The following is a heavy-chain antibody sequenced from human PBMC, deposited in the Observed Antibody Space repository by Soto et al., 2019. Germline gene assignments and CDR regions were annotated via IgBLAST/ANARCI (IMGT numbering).Heavy chain of an antibody. CDR2: IYYSGST. CDR3: ARRWGRTFDY. V-gene: IGHV4-59*08. CDR1: GGSISSYY. Sequence: SETLSLTCTESGGSISSYYWSWIRQPPGKGLEWIGYIYYSGSTNYNPSLKSRVTISVDTSKNQFSLKLSSVTAADTAVYYCARRWGRTFDYWGQGTLVTDSS. J-gene: IGHJ4*02. D-gene: IGHD7-27*01.